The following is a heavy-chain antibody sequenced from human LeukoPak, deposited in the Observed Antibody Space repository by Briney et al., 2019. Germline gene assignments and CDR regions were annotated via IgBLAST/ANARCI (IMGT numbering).Heavy chain of an antibody. V-gene: IGHV4-34*01. CDR2: INHSGST. Sequence: KPSETLSLTCAVYVGSFSGYYWSWIRDPPEKGLEWIGEINHSGSTNYNPSLKSRVTISVDTSKNQFSLRLSSVTAADTAVYYCARSCSTSCPYYFDYWGQGTLVTVSS. J-gene: IGHJ4*02. D-gene: IGHD2-2*01. CDR1: VGSFSGYY. CDR3: ARSCSTSCPYYFDY.